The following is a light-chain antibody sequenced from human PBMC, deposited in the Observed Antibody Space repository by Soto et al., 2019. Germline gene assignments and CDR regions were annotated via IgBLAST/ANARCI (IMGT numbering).Light chain of an antibody. CDR3: CSYAGSSTFPYV. Sequence: QSVLTQPASVSGSPGQSITISCTGTSSDVGSYNLVSWYQHHPGKAPKLMIYEVSKRPSGVSNRFSGSKSGNTASLTISGLQAEDEADSYCCSYAGSSTFPYVFGTGTKVTVL. V-gene: IGLV2-23*02. J-gene: IGLJ1*01. CDR2: EVS. CDR1: SSDVGSYNL.